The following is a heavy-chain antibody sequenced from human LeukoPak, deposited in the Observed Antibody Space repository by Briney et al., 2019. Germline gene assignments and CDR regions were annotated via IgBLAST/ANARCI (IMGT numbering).Heavy chain of an antibody. J-gene: IGHJ4*02. Sequence: DSVKGRFTISRDNAKNSLYLQMNTLRAEDTAVYYCAKGVTYYYGSGSYYFDYWGQGTLVTVSS. D-gene: IGHD3-10*01. V-gene: IGHV3-7*03. CDR3: AKGVTYYYGSGSYYFDY.